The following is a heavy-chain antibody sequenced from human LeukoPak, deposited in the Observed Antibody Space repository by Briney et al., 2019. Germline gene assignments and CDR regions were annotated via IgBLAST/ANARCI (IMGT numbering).Heavy chain of an antibody. CDR3: ARDLNGPKYNWFDP. V-gene: IGHV1-69*06. CDR2: IIPIFGTA. CDR1: GGTFSSYA. Sequence: ASVTVSCKASGGTFSSYAISGVRQAPGQGLEWMGGIIPIFGTANYAQKFQGRVTITADKSTSTAYMELSSLRSEDTAVYYCARDLNGPKYNWFDPWGQGTLVTVSS. J-gene: IGHJ5*02.